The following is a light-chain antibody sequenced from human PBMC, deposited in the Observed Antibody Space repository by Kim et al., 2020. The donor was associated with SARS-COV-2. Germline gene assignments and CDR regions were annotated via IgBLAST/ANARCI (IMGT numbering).Light chain of an antibody. V-gene: IGKV3-20*01. J-gene: IGKJ2*01. CDR2: GAS. CDR1: QSVSSSY. CDR3: QQYGSSRAT. Sequence: LAPGESAPLSCRASQSVSSSYLAWYQQKPGQAPRLLIYGASSRATGIPDRFSGSGSGTDFTLTISRLEPEDFAVYYCQQYGSSRATFGQGTKLEI.